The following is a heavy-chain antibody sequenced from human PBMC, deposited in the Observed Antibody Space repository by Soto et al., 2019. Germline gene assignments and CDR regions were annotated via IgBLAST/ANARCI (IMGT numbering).Heavy chain of an antibody. Sequence: EVQVVESGGGLVQPGGSLRLSCAVSGFTVSSNYMSWVRQAPGKGLEWVSVIYSDDSTYYTDSVKGRFIISRDNSKNTRYLQVKGLRAEDTAVYYCARADSRPVAGSGFAYWGQGTLVTVSS. V-gene: IGHV3-66*01. CDR3: ARADSRPVAGSGFAY. CDR1: GFTVSSNY. CDR2: IYSDDST. J-gene: IGHJ4*02. D-gene: IGHD6-19*01.